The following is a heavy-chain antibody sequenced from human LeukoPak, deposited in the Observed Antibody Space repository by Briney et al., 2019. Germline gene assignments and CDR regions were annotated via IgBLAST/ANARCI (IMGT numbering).Heavy chain of an antibody. CDR1: GFTFNSYN. D-gene: IGHD3-16*01. J-gene: IGHJ4*02. Sequence: QPGGSLRLSCAASGFTFNSYNMNWVRQAPGKGLEWVAFIRYDGSNKYYADSVKGRFTISRDNSKNTLYLQMNSLRAEDTAVYYCAKTSAWGAITHFDYWGQGTLVTVSS. V-gene: IGHV3-30*02. CDR3: AKTSAWGAITHFDY. CDR2: IRYDGSNK.